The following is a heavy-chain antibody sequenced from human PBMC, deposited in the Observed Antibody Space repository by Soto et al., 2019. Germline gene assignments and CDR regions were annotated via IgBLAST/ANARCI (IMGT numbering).Heavy chain of an antibody. CDR3: ATSYYYDSSGYYSALGAFDI. V-gene: IGHV5-51*01. CDR2: IYPGDSDT. D-gene: IGHD3-22*01. Sequence: GESLKISCKGCGYSFTSYWIGWVRQMPGKGLEWMGIIYPGDSDTRYSPSFQGQVTISADKSISTAYLQWSSLKASDTAMYYCATSYYYDSSGYYSALGAFDIWGQGTMVTVSS. CDR1: GYSFTSYW. J-gene: IGHJ3*02.